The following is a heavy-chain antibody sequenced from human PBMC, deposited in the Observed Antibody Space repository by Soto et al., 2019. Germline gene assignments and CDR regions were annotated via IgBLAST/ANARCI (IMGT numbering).Heavy chain of an antibody. V-gene: IGHV3-33*01. Sequence: GGSLRLSCVASGCTFSDYAIQWVRQAPGKGLEWVAIVWYDGSDKYYRDSVKGRFSVSRDNSKNTLHLQMNSLGAEDTAMYYCARDYKFDLWGKGTLVTVSS. CDR1: GCTFSDYA. CDR2: VWYDGSDK. CDR3: ARDYKFDL. D-gene: IGHD3-10*01. J-gene: IGHJ4*02.